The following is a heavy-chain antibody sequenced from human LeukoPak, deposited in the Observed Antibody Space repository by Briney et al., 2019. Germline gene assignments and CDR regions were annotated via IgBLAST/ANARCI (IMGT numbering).Heavy chain of an antibody. J-gene: IGHJ6*03. CDR1: GFTFSSYG. CDR2: IRYDGSNK. Sequence: PGGSLRLSCAASGFTFSSYGMHWVRQAPGKGLEWVSFIRYDGSNKYYADSVKGRFTISRDNSKNTLYLQMNRLRAEDTAVYYCARVLRYCSGGNCYSGGLGYMDVWGKGTTVTISS. D-gene: IGHD2-15*01. V-gene: IGHV3-30*02. CDR3: ARVLRYCSGGNCYSGGLGYMDV.